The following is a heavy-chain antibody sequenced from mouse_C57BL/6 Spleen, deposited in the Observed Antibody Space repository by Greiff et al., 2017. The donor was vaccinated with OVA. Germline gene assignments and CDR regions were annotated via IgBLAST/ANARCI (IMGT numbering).Heavy chain of an antibody. CDR1: GFSLSTFGMG. J-gene: IGHJ2*01. CDR2: IWWDDDK. Sequence: QVTLKVCGPGILQPSQTLSLTCSFSGFSLSTFGMGVGWIRQPSGKGLEWLAQIWWDDDKYYNPALKSRPTISKDTSKNQVFLKIANVYTADTATYYCARIAHDCYYFDYWGQGTTLTVSS. V-gene: IGHV8-8*01. D-gene: IGHD2-3*01. CDR3: ARIAHDCYYFDY.